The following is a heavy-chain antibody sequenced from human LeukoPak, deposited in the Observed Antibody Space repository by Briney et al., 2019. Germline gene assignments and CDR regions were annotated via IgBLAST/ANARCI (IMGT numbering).Heavy chain of an antibody. CDR2: IYPGDSDT. J-gene: IGHJ6*03. CDR1: GYSFTSYW. Sequence: GESLKISCKGSGYSFTSYWIGWVRQMPGKGLEWMGIIYPGDSDTRYSPSFQGQVTISADKSISTAYLQWSSLKASDTAMYYCARHMSIIGYCSSTSCSSYMDVWGKGTTVTVSS. D-gene: IGHD2-2*01. V-gene: IGHV5-51*01. CDR3: ARHMSIIGYCSSTSCSSYMDV.